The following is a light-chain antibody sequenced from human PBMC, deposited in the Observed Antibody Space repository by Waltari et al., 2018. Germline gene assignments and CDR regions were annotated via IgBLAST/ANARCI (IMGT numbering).Light chain of an antibody. J-gene: IGLJ2*01. Sequence: QSALTQPASVSGSPGQSITISCTGTRSDVGGYNYVSWYQQYPGKAPKLMIYEVSKRPSVVSNRFSGSKSGNTSSLTISGLQAEDEADYYCCSYAGSFTHVRFGGGTKLTVL. V-gene: IGLV2-23*02. CDR1: RSDVGGYNY. CDR2: EVS. CDR3: CSYAGSFTHVR.